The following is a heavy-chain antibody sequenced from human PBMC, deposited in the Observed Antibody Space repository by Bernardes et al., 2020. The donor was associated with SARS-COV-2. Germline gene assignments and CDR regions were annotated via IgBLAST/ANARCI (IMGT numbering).Heavy chain of an antibody. CDR2: IYSSGSS. J-gene: IGHJ6*02. V-gene: IGHV4-39*01. Sequence: SETLSLTCTVSGGSISSSNYYWGWIRQPPGKGLEWIGSIYSSGSSYYNPSLQSRVRESVDTSKNQFSLRLSFVTAADMAVYYCAGSSCGIDCYIGGLRSWDYGMDVWGQGTTVTVSS. CDR3: AGSSCGIDCYIGGLRSWDYGMDV. D-gene: IGHD2-21*02. CDR1: GGSISSSNYY.